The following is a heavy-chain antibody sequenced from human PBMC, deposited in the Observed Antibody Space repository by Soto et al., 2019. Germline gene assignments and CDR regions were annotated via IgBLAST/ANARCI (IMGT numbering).Heavy chain of an antibody. CDR3: ARDGGRYYGMDV. CDR2: IYHSGGT. CDR1: GYSISSGYY. J-gene: IGHJ6*02. Sequence: SETLSLTCAVSGYSISSGYYWGWFRQPPGKGVEWIATIYHSGGTYYIPSLKSRVTISVDTSKNQFSLKLTSVTAADTAMYYCARDGGRYYGMDVWGQGTTVTVSS. V-gene: IGHV4-38-2*02. D-gene: IGHD3-3*01.